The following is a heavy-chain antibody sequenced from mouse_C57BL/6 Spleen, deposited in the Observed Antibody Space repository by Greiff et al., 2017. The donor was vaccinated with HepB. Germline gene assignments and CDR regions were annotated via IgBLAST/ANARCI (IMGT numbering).Heavy chain of an antibody. J-gene: IGHJ4*01. CDR2: ISSGGSYT. D-gene: IGHD2-4*01. CDR3: ARHPLYDYDGVYAMDY. Sequence: DVQLVESGGDLVKPGGSLKLSCAASGFTFSSYGMSWVRQTPDKRLEWVATISSGGSYTYYPDSVKGRFTISRDNAKNTLYLQMSSLKSEDTAMYYCARHPLYDYDGVYAMDYWGQGTSVTVSS. V-gene: IGHV5-6*01. CDR1: GFTFSSYG.